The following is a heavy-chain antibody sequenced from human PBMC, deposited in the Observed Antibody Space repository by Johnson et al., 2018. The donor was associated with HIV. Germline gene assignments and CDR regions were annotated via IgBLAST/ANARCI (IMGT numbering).Heavy chain of an antibody. CDR1: GFSFDDYG. V-gene: IGHV3-20*04. CDR3: ARDPSTLDARLTGDFGAFDI. D-gene: IGHD7-27*01. Sequence: EVQLLESGGGVVRPGGSLRLSCEGSGFSFDDYGMNWVRQAPGKGLEWVSGVNWNGVSTNYADSVKGRFSIFRDNVKNSLYLQMDSLRDEDTAFYYWARDPSTLDARLTGDFGAFDIWGQGTMVIVSS. CDR2: VNWNGVST. J-gene: IGHJ3*02.